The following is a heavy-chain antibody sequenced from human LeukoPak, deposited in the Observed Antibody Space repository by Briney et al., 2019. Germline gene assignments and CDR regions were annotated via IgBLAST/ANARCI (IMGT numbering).Heavy chain of an antibody. D-gene: IGHD3-16*02. V-gene: IGHV4-59*01. CDR2: IYYNGST. J-gene: IGHJ4*02. CDR3: ARENDYVWGSYHRYFYY. CDR1: GGSISSYY. Sequence: SETLCLTCTVSGGSISSYYWSWVRQPPGKGLEWIGYIYYNGSTNYNPSLKSRVTISVDTSENQFSLKLSSVTAADTAVYYCARENDYVWGSYHRYFYYWGQGSLVTVSS.